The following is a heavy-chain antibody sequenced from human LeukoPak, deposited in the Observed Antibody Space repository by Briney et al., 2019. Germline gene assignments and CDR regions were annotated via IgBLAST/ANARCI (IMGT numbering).Heavy chain of an antibody. D-gene: IGHD1-26*01. CDR1: GYTFTGYY. CDR3: ARDEVSVGAVSY. Sequence: ASVKVSCKASGYTFTGYYMHWVRQAPGQGLEWMGWINPNSGGTNYAQKFQGRVTMTRDTSISTAYMELSRLRSDDTAVYYRARDEVSVGAVSYWGQGTLVTVSS. V-gene: IGHV1-2*02. CDR2: INPNSGGT. J-gene: IGHJ4*02.